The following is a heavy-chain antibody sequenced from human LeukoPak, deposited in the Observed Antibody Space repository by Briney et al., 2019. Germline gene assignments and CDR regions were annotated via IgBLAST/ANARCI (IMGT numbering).Heavy chain of an antibody. CDR3: AREGPRGNSQFDY. V-gene: IGHV3-23*01. CDR2: ISGSGGST. D-gene: IGHD2/OR15-2a*01. CDR1: GGSISSYY. J-gene: IGHJ4*02. Sequence: ETLSLTCTVSGGSISSYYWSWIRQAPGKGQEWVSAISGSGGSTYYADSVKGRFTISRDNSKNTLYLRMNSLRAEDTAVYYCAREGPRGNSQFDYWGQGTLVTVSS.